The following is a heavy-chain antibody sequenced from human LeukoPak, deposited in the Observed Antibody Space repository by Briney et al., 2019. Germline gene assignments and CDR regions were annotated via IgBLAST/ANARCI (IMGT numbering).Heavy chain of an antibody. V-gene: IGHV1-2*02. J-gene: IGHJ1*01. Sequence: ASVKVSCKASGYTFTGYCMHWVRQAPGQGLEWMGWINPNSGGTNYAQKFQGRVTMTRDTSISTAYMELSRLRSEDTAVYYCARDQYDFGRYFQHWGQGTLVTVSS. D-gene: IGHD3-3*01. CDR3: ARDQYDFGRYFQH. CDR1: GYTFTGYC. CDR2: INPNSGGT.